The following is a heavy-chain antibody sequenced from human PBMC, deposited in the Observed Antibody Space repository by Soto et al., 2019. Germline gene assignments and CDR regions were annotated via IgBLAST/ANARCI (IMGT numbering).Heavy chain of an antibody. CDR1: GGSISSGGYY. CDR3: ARVVLLRDYYGSGSYYSDYYYYGMDV. V-gene: IGHV4-31*03. D-gene: IGHD3-10*01. Sequence: SETLSLTCTVSGGSISSGGYYWSWIRQHPGKGLEWIGYIYYSGSTYYNPSLKSRVTISVDTSKNQFSLKLSSVTAADTAVYYCARVVLLRDYYGSGSYYSDYYYYGMDVWGQGTTVTVSS. J-gene: IGHJ6*02. CDR2: IYYSGST.